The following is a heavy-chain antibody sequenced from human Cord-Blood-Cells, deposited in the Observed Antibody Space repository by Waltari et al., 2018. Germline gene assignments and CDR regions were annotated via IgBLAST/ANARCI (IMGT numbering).Heavy chain of an antibody. CDR3: ARDNGDYDFWSGYFGYYYMDV. V-gene: IGHV3-7*01. D-gene: IGHD3-3*01. J-gene: IGHJ6*03. Sequence: EVQLVESGGGLVQPGGSLRLSCAASGFTFSSYWMSWVRQAPGKGLEWVANIKQDGSEKYYVDSVKGRFTISRDNAKNSLYLQMNSLRAEDTAVYYCARDNGDYDFWSGYFGYYYMDVWGKGTTVTVSS. CDR2: IKQDGSEK. CDR1: GFTFSSYW.